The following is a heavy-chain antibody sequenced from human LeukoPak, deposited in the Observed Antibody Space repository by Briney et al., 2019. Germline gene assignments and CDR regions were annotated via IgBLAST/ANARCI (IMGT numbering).Heavy chain of an antibody. V-gene: IGHV4-34*01. CDR3: ARGQVPAARGYNWFDP. J-gene: IGHJ5*02. CDR2: INARGDT. CDR1: GCSFNDYY. D-gene: IGHD2-2*01. Sequence: SETLSLTCAVYGCSFNDYYWNWVRQPPGKGLEWIGEINARGDTNYNPSLKSRVTISVDTSKKQFSLRLTSMIAADTALYYCARGQVPAARGYNWFDPWGQGTLVTVSS.